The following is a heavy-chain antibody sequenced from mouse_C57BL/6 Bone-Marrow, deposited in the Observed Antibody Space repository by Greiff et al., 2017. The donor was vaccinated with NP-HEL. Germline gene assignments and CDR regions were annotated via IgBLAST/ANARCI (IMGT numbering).Heavy chain of an antibody. J-gene: IGHJ2*01. CDR2: IDPETGGT. D-gene: IGHD2-1*01. Sequence: QVQLKQSGAELVRPGASVTLSCKASGYTFTDYEMHWVKQTPVHGLEWIGAIDPETGGTAYNQKFKGKAILTADKSSSTAYMALRSLTSEDSAVYYCTREVIYYGNYLDYWGQGTTLTVSS. CDR3: TREVIYYGNYLDY. CDR1: GYTFTDYE. V-gene: IGHV1-15*01.